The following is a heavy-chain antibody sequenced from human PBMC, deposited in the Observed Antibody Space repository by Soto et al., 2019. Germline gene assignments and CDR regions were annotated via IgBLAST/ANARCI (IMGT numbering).Heavy chain of an antibody. CDR3: AREKWIGEIPFDS. Sequence: QVQLVQSGAEVKKSGASVKVSCKASGFTLNDFGVSWVRQAPGQGLEWMGWISGYDGNTNFAQKYEGRVTMTIDSSTSTAYTELRNRRSDDTAMYYCAREKWIGEIPFDSWCQGTLV. J-gene: IGHJ4*02. CDR1: GFTLNDFG. V-gene: IGHV1-18*01. CDR2: ISGYDGNT. D-gene: IGHD3-10*01.